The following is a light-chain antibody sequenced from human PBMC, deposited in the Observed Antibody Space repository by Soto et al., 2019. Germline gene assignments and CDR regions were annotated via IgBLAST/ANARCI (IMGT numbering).Light chain of an antibody. Sequence: EIVLTQSPDTLSLSPGERATLSCRASQTVIHNHLAWHQQKPGQTPRLLVYGASSRATGITDRFSGSGSGTDFTLTISRLEPEDFAVYYCQQHGTSPITFGQGTRLEIK. CDR2: GAS. V-gene: IGKV3-20*01. J-gene: IGKJ5*01. CDR1: QTVIHNH. CDR3: QQHGTSPIT.